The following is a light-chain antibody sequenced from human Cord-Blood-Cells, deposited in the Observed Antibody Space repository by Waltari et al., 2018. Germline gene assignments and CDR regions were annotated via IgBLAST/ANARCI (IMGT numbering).Light chain of an antibody. J-gene: IGKJ4*01. CDR2: DAS. CDR1: QSVSSN. CDR3: QQRSNWPLT. Sequence: EIVLTQSPATLSLSPGERATLSCRARQSVSSNLAWYQQKPGQAPRPLIYDASNRATGIPARFSGSGSGTDFTLTISSLEPEDFAVYYCQQRSNWPLTFGGGTKVEIK. V-gene: IGKV3-11*01.